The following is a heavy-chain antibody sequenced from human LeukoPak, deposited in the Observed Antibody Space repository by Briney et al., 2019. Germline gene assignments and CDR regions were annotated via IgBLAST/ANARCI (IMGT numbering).Heavy chain of an antibody. Sequence: SETLSLTCTVSGGSISSGDYYWSWIRQPPGKGLEWIGYIYYSGSTYYNPSLKSQVTISVDTSKNQFSLKLSSVTAADTAVYYCARGAYDYVWGSFFYWGQGTLVTVSS. D-gene: IGHD3-16*01. CDR2: IYYSGST. V-gene: IGHV4-30-4*08. CDR3: ARGAYDYVWGSFFY. CDR1: GGSISSGDYY. J-gene: IGHJ4*02.